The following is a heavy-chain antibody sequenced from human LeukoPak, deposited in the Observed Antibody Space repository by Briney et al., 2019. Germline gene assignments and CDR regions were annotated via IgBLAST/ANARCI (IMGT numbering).Heavy chain of an antibody. Sequence: GGSLRLSCAASGFTFSSYWMTWVRQAPGKGLEWVANIKQDGSEKYYVDSVKGRFTISRDNSKNTLYLQMNSLRAEDTAVYYCAKDNRQITMIVVVIPFDYWGQGTLVTVSS. CDR3: AKDNRQITMIVVVIPFDY. V-gene: IGHV3-7*03. D-gene: IGHD3-22*01. J-gene: IGHJ4*02. CDR1: GFTFSSYW. CDR2: IKQDGSEK.